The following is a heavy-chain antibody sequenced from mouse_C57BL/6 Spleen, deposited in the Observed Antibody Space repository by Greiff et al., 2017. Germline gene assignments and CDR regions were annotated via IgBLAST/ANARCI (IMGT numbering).Heavy chain of an antibody. V-gene: IGHV3-6*01. CDR1: GYSITSGYY. J-gene: IGHJ2*01. Sequence: EVQRVESGPGLVKPSQSLSLTCSVTGYSITSGYYWNWIRQFPGNKLELMGYISYDGSNNYNPSLKNRISITRDTSKNQFFLKLNSVTTEDTATYYCARDIDGEDGYWGQGTTLTVSS. CDR3: ARDIDGEDGY. D-gene: IGHD2-13*01. CDR2: ISYDGSN.